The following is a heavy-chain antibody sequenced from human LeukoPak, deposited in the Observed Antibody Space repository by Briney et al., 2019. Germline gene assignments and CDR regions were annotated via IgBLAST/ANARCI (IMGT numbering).Heavy chain of an antibody. CDR3: ARDSLLDY. J-gene: IGHJ4*02. CDR1: GFTVRDNY. CDR2: ISSGGTT. Sequence: QPGGSLRLSCAVSGFTVRDNYMNWVRHAPGKGLEWVSVISSGGTTYYAESVKGRFTISRDNSKSTLYLQMNSLRAEDTAVYYCARDSLLDYWGQGTLVTVSS. D-gene: IGHD5/OR15-5a*01. V-gene: IGHV3-66*01.